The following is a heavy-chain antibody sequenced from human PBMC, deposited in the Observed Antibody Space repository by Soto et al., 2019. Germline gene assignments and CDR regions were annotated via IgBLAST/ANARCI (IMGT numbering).Heavy chain of an antibody. CDR2: IWYDGSNK. CDR1: GFTFSNYG. V-gene: IGHV3-33*01. J-gene: IGHJ4*02. D-gene: IGHD2-8*01. CDR3: ARGRDCTNGVCYTDGAD. Sequence: QVQLVESGVGVVQPGRSLRLSCAASGFTFSNYGMHWVRQAPGKGLEWVAVIWYDGSNKYYADSVKGRITNPRDNSMNTGYLQMHSLRAEDRAVYFCARGRDCTNGVCYTDGADWGQGTLVTVSS.